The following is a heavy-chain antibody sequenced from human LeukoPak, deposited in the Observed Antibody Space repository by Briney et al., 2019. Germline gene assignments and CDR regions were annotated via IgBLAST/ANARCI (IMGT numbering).Heavy chain of an antibody. Sequence: GESLRLSCSVSGFTFSSYAVSWVRQAPGKGLEWVSSINSSGAGTYYADSLKGRFTISRDNSKNTLYLQMNSLRAEDTAVYYCAREGVRGSGSYYKVKDYWGQGSLVSVSS. V-gene: IGHV3-23*01. CDR1: GFTFSSYA. CDR3: AREGVRGSGSYYKVKDY. J-gene: IGHJ4*02. CDR2: INSSGAGT. D-gene: IGHD3-10*01.